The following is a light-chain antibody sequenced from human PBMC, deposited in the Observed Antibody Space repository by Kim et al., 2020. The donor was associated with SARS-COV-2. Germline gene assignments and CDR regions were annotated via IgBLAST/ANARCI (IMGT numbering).Light chain of an antibody. CDR1: SRDVGGYNY. V-gene: IGLV2-14*03. J-gene: IGLJ2*01. CDR2: DVS. CDR3: SSYTSSSTLVV. Sequence: SITISGTGTSRDVGGYNYVSWYQQHPGKAPKLMIYDVSNRPSGVSNRFSGSKSGNTASLTISGLQAEDEADYYCSSYTSSSTLVVFGGGTQLTVL.